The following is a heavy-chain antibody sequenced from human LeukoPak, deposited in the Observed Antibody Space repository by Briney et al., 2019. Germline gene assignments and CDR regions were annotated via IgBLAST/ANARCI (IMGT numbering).Heavy chain of an antibody. Sequence: PSETLSLTCAVYGGSFSGYYWSWIRQPPGKGLERIGDINHSGSTNYNPSLKSRVTISIDTSKNQFSLKLSSVTAADTAVYYCARGDRPREVPPLIRKKNAFDIWGQGTMVTVSS. D-gene: IGHD2-2*01. V-gene: IGHV4-34*01. J-gene: IGHJ3*02. CDR1: GGSFSGYY. CDR2: INHSGST. CDR3: ARGDRPREVPPLIRKKNAFDI.